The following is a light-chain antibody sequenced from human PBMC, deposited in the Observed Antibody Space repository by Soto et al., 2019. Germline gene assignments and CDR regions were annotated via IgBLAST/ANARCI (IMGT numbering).Light chain of an antibody. V-gene: IGKV1-9*01. CDR3: QQRSNWPQT. CDR1: QDITNS. J-gene: IGKJ1*01. Sequence: DIQMTQSPSSLSASVGDRVTITCRASQDITNSLAWYLQKPGKAPKLLIYGASTLQSGVPSRFSGSGSGTEFTLTISSLQPDDFAVYYCQQRSNWPQTFGQGTKVDI. CDR2: GAS.